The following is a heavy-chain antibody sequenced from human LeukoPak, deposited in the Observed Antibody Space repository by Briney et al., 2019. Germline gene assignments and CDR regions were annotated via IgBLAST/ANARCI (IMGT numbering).Heavy chain of an antibody. CDR2: INHSGST. Sequence: KSSETLSLTCAVYGGSFSGYYWSWIRQPPGKGLEWIGEINHSGSTNYNPSLKSRVTISVDTSKNQFSLKLSSVTAADTAVYYCARAYWFGELAWGQGTLVTVSS. D-gene: IGHD3-10*01. CDR1: GGSFSGYY. CDR3: ARAYWFGELA. J-gene: IGHJ4*02. V-gene: IGHV4-34*01.